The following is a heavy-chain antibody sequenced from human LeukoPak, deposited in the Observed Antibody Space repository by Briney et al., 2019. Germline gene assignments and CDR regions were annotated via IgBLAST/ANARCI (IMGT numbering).Heavy chain of an antibody. D-gene: IGHD3-9*01. J-gene: IGHJ4*02. CDR2: IKQDGSEK. CDR3: ARDFALLTGYYPFDY. CDR1: GFTFSSYA. Sequence: QPGGSLRLSCAASGFTFSSYAMSWVRQAPGKGLEWVANIKQDGSEKYYVDSVKGRFTISRDNAKNSLYLQMNSLRAEDTAVYYCARDFALLTGYYPFDYWGQGTLVTVSS. V-gene: IGHV3-7*01.